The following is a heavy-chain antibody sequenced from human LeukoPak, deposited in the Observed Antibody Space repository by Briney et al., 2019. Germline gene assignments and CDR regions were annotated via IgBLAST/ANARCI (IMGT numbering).Heavy chain of an antibody. Sequence: GESLRLSCAASGFTFTTYWMSWVRQLPGKGLEWVANIDPDGSHQYYVDSVKGRFTISKDNAKNSLYLQMNSLRAEDTAVYYCARTRKVGATALYFDYWGQGTLVTVSS. J-gene: IGHJ4*02. V-gene: IGHV3-7*01. CDR3: ARTRKVGATALYFDY. CDR1: GFTFTTYW. D-gene: IGHD1-26*01. CDR2: IDPDGSHQ.